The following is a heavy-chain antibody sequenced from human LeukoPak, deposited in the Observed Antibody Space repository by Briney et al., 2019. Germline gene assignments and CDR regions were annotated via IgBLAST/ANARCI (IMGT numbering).Heavy chain of an antibody. CDR2: IKSKTDGGTT. CDR3: AKEHGEFDL. Sequence: GGSLRLSCAASGFTFSNAWMSWVRQAPGKGLEWVGRIKSKTDGGTTDYAAPVKGRFTISRDDSKNTLYLQMNSLRAEDTAVYYCAKEHGEFDLWGRGTLVTVSS. D-gene: IGHD7-27*01. J-gene: IGHJ2*01. CDR1: GFTFSNAW. V-gene: IGHV3-15*01.